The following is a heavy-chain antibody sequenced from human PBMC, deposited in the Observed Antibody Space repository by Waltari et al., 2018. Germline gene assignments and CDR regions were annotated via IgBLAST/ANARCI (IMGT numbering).Heavy chain of an antibody. CDR3: ARDQGPSTTVTTGWFDP. D-gene: IGHD4-17*01. CDR2: ISYDGSNK. V-gene: IGHV3-30-3*01. CDR1: GFTLSSYA. Sequence: QVQLVESGGGVVQPGRSLRLSCADSGFTLSSYAMHWDRQAHGRGLEWVAFISYDGSNKYYADSVKGRFTISRDNSKNTLYLQMNSLRAEDTAVYYCARDQGPSTTVTTGWFDPWGQGTLVTVSS. J-gene: IGHJ5*02.